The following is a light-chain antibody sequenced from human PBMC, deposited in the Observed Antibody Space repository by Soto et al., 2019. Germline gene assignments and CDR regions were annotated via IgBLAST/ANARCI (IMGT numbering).Light chain of an antibody. V-gene: IGKV1-6*01. CDR3: LQDNNYPWT. J-gene: IGKJ1*01. CDR1: QAISND. CDR2: GAS. Sequence: AIQMTQSPSSLSASVGDRVTITCRASQAISNDLGWYQQKPGKAPKLLIYGASSLQSGVPSRFSGSGSGTDLTLTLSSLQPEDFASYYCLQDNNYPWTFGHGNKVEIK.